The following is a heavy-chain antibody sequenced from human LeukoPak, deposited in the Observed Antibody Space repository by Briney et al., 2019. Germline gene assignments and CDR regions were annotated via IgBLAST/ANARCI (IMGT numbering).Heavy chain of an antibody. V-gene: IGHV1-69*01. CDR2: IIPIFGTA. J-gene: IGHJ6*03. CDR1: GGTFSSYA. D-gene: IGHD6-6*01. Sequence: GSSVKVSCKASGGTFSSYAISWVRQAPGQGLEWMGGIIPIFGTANYAQKFQGRVTITADESTSTAYMELSSLRSEDTAVYYCARDDLIAARPNYYYYYYMDVWGKGTTVTVSS. CDR3: ARDDLIAARPNYYYYYYMDV.